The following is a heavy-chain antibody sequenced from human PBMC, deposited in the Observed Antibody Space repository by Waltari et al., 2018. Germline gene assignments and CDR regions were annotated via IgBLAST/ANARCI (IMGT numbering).Heavy chain of an antibody. CDR3: ARDLSPYYYDSIRYFQH. D-gene: IGHD3-22*01. CDR2: IKRSGIT. CDR1: GGSFSDYS. J-gene: IGHJ1*01. V-gene: IGHV4-34*01. Sequence: QVQLQQWGAGLLKPSETLSLTCAVYGGSFSDYSWSWIRQPPGKGREWIGEIKRSGITNYNPSLKRRLTISLDTSKNQVSLKLSSVTAADTAVYYCARDLSPYYYDSIRYFQHWGQGTLVTVSS.